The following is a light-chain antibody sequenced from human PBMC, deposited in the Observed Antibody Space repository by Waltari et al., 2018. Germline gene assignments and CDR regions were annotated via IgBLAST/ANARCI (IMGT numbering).Light chain of an antibody. V-gene: IGKV4-1*01. CDR3: QQYFDNPRT. CDR2: WAS. J-gene: IGKJ2*01. CDR1: QTILYNSNNNNY. Sequence: IVMTQSPESLAVSVGEGATITCKSSQTILYNSNNNNYLTLYQQKPGQPPRLLIYWASSRDTGVPDRFSGSESGTDFTLTISSLQAEDVAVYYCQQYFDNPRTFGQGTRLEIK.